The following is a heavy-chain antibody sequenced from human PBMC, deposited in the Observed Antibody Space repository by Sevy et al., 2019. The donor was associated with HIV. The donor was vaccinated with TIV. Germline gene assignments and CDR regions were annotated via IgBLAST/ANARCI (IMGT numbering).Heavy chain of an antibody. V-gene: IGHV3-23*01. Sequence: GGSLRLSCAASGFTFSSYAMSWVRQAPGKGLEWVSAISGSGGSTYYADSVKGRFTISRDNSKNTLYLQMNSLRAEDTAVYYCAKPLNYYGSGSYLDYWGQGTLVTRLL. CDR1: GFTFSSYA. J-gene: IGHJ4*02. CDR3: AKPLNYYGSGSYLDY. D-gene: IGHD3-10*01. CDR2: ISGSGGST.